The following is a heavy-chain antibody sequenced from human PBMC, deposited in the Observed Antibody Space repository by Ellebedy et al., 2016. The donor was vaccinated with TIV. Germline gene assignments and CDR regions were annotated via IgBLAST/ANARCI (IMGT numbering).Heavy chain of an antibody. J-gene: IGHJ4*02. CDR1: GVSFSHYY. D-gene: IGHD1-26*01. CDR3: ARGRGGSYSIPFDH. CDR2: INHSGST. Sequence: SETLSLTXAVYGVSFSHYYWSWIRQPPGRGLEWIGEINHSGSTNDNPSLKSRLTISVDTSKNQFSLRLSSLTAADTAVYYCARGRGGSYSIPFDHWGQGTLVTVSS. V-gene: IGHV4-34*01.